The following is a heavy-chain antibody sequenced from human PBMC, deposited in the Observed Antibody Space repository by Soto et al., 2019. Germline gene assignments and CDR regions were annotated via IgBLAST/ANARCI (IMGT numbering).Heavy chain of an antibody. CDR3: AKRGVDTFGLSY. CDR1: GFTFSSFW. D-gene: IGHD3-10*01. J-gene: IGHJ4*02. CDR2: INTDGSST. V-gene: IGHV3-74*01. Sequence: EVQLVESGGGLVQPGGSLRLSCAVSGFTFSSFWMHWVRQAPGEGLVWVSRINTDGSSTSYADSVKGRFTISRDNAKKTPYLQMNRLRVEDTAMYYCAKRGVDTFGLSYWGQGTLVTVSS.